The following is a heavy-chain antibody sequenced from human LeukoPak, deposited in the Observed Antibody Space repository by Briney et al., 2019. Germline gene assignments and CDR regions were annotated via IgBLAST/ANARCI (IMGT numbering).Heavy chain of an antibody. CDR3: AKDDDWGRYKH. V-gene: IGHV3-7*03. CDR2: IKQDGTEK. Sequence: AGGSLRLSCAASGFTFTTYWLGWVRQPPGTGLEWVANIKQDGTEKYYVDSVKGRFTISRDNAKNSLYLLMNTLRAEDTAVYYCAKDDDWGRYKHWGQGTLVTVSS. CDR1: GFTFTTYW. D-gene: IGHD3-16*01. J-gene: IGHJ1*01.